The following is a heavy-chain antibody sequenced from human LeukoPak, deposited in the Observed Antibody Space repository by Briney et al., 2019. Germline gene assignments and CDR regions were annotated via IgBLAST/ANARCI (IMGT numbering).Heavy chain of an antibody. Sequence: ASVKVSCKASGYTFTSYGISWVRQAPGQRLEWMGWINAGNGNTKYSQKFQGRVTITRDTSASTAYMELSSLRSEDTAVYYCASANTPGVPEVRYFDWLLSYWGQGTLVTVSS. CDR2: INAGNGNT. J-gene: IGHJ4*02. V-gene: IGHV1-3*01. CDR1: GYTFTSYG. CDR3: ASANTPGVPEVRYFDWLLSY. D-gene: IGHD3-9*01.